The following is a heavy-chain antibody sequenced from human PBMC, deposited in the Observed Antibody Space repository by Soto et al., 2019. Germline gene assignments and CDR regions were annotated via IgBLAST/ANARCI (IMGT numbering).Heavy chain of an antibody. V-gene: IGHV1-18*01. D-gene: IGHD2-15*01. J-gene: IGHJ3*02. CDR1: GYTFTSYG. CDR2: ISAYNGNT. Sequence: QVPLVQSGAEVKKPGASVKVSCKASGYTFTSYGISWVRQAPGQGLEWMGWISAYNGNTNYAQKLQGRVTMTTDTSTSTAYMELRSLRSDDTAVYYCARDDNCSGGSCYSSAFDIWGQGTMVTVSS. CDR3: ARDDNCSGGSCYSSAFDI.